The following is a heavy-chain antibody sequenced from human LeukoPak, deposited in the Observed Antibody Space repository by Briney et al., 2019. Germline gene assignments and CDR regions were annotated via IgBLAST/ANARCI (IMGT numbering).Heavy chain of an antibody. J-gene: IGHJ4*02. CDR1: GFSFSTYA. CDR2: VSRSGTYT. V-gene: IGHV3-21*01. Sequence: GGSLRLSCAASGFSFSTYAMNWVRQAPGKGLEWVSCVSRSGTYTYYADSEKGRFTVSRDNAKDSLYLQMNSLRAEDTAVYYCARDRGGEDYPDYWGQGTLVIVSS. CDR3: ARDRGGEDYPDY. D-gene: IGHD2-21*01.